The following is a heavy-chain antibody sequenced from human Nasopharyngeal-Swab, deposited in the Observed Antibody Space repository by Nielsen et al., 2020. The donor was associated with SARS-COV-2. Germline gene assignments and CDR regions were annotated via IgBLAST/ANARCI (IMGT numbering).Heavy chain of an antibody. Sequence: PGKGLEWVSAISGSGGSTYYADSVKGRFTISRDNSKNTLYLQMNSLRAEDTAVYYCAKDPMLGPLDYWGQGTLVTVSS. CDR2: ISGSGGST. CDR3: AKDPMLGPLDY. D-gene: IGHD3-10*02. V-gene: IGHV3-23*01. J-gene: IGHJ4*02.